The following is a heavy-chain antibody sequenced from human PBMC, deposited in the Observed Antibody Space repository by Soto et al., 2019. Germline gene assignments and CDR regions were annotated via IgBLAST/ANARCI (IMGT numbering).Heavy chain of an antibody. CDR3: TTPRPLLDPDYYYYGMDV. CDR1: GFTFSNAW. V-gene: IGHV3-15*07. CDR2: IKSKTDGGTT. J-gene: IGHJ6*02. Sequence: PGGSLRLSCAASGFTFSNAWMNWVLQAPWKGLEWVGRIKSKTDGGTTDYAAPVKGRFTISRDDSKNTLYLQMNSLKTEDTAVYYCTTPRPLLDPDYYYYGMDVWGQGTTVTVSS.